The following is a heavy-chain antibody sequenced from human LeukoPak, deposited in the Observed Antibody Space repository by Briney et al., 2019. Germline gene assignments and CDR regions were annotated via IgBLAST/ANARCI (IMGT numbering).Heavy chain of an antibody. D-gene: IGHD3-3*01. CDR3: ARLYYDFWSGYSGYYYYYMDV. J-gene: IGHJ6*03. V-gene: IGHV3-48*03. CDR1: GFTFSSYE. Sequence: PGGSLRLSCAASGFTFSSYEMNWVRQAPGKGLEWVSYISSSGSTIYYADSVKGRFTISRDNAKNSLYLQMNSLRAEDTALYYCARLYYDFWSGYSGYYYYYMDVWGKGTTVTVSS. CDR2: ISSSGSTI.